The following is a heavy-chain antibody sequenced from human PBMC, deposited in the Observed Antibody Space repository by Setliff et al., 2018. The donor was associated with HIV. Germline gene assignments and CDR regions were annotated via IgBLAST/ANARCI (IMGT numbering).Heavy chain of an antibody. V-gene: IGHV4-61*05. Sequence: ASETLSLTCIVSGGSISSSSYYWGWIRQPPGKGLEWIGYIYYSGSTKHNPSLKSRVTISLDTSKNQFSLKLTSVTAADTAVYYCARYSPRGYTLTGPYWGQGTLVTVSS. D-gene: IGHD6-25*01. CDR2: IYYSGST. CDR1: GGSISSSSYY. CDR3: ARYSPRGYTLTGPY. J-gene: IGHJ4*02.